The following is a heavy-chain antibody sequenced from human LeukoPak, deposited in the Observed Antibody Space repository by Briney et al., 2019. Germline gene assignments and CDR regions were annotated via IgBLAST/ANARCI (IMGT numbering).Heavy chain of an antibody. CDR2: IYYSGST. Sequence: PSQTLSLTCTVSGGSISSGDYYWSWIRQPPGKGLEWIGYIYYSGSTYYNPSLKCRVTISVDTSKNQFSLKLSSVTAADTAVYYCARGRGPSYYYDSSGYHGVDYWGQGTLVTVSS. CDR1: GGSISSGDYY. V-gene: IGHV4-30-4*01. J-gene: IGHJ4*02. CDR3: ARGRGPSYYYDSSGYHGVDY. D-gene: IGHD3-22*01.